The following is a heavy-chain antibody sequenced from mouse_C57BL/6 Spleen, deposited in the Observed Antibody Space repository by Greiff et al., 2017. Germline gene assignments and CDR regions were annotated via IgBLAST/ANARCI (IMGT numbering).Heavy chain of an antibody. CDR2: IDPSDSET. CDR1: GYTFTSYW. D-gene: IGHD1-1*01. Sequence: VQLQQPGAELVRPGSSVKLSCKASGYTFTSYWMHWVKQRPIQGLEWIGNIDPSDSETHYNQKFKDKATLTVDKSSSTAYMQLSSLTSEDSAVYYCARIGSKSWFAYWGQGTLVTVSA. J-gene: IGHJ3*01. CDR3: ARIGSKSWFAY. V-gene: IGHV1-52*01.